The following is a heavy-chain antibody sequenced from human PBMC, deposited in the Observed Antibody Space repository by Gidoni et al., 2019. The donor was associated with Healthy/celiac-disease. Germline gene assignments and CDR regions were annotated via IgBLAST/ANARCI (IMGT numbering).Heavy chain of an antibody. D-gene: IGHD5-12*01. CDR2: ISDDGSNK. Sequence: QVQLVESGGGVVQPGRSLSISCAASGFTFSSYAMHWVRQAPGKGLEWVAVISDDGSNKYYADSVKGRFTISRDNSKNTLYLQMNSLRAEDTAVYYCARDLFVSLGGYGGGWGQGTMVTVSS. CDR1: GFTFSSYA. CDR3: ARDLFVSLGGYGGG. J-gene: IGHJ3*01. V-gene: IGHV3-30*01.